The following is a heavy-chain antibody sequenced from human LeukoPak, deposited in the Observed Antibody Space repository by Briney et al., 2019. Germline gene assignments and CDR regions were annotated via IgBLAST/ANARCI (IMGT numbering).Heavy chain of an antibody. J-gene: IGHJ5*02. CDR3: ARDPRIAVAGNPWFDP. CDR1: GFTFSSYS. V-gene: IGHV3-21*01. Sequence: GGSLRLSCAASGFTFSSYSMNWVRQAPGKGLEWVSSISSSSSYIYYADSVKGRFTISRDNAKNSLYLQMDSLRGEDTAVYYCARDPRIAVAGNPWFDPWGQGTLVTVSS. CDR2: ISSSSSYI. D-gene: IGHD6-19*01.